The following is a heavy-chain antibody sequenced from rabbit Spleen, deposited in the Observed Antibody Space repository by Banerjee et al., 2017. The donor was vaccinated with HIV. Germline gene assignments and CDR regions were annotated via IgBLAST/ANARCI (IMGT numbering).Heavy chain of an antibody. CDR2: IAGSGSGFT. CDR1: GFSFSTSYY. CDR3: ARDTGSSFSSYGMDL. J-gene: IGHJ6*01. D-gene: IGHD8-1*01. V-gene: IGHV1S40*01. Sequence: QSLEESGGDLVKPEGSLTLTCTASGFSFSTSYYICWVRQAPGKGLEWISCIAGSGSGFTYSATWAKGRFTISKTSSTTVTLQMTSLTVADTATYFCARDTGSSFSSYGMDLWGPGTLVTVS.